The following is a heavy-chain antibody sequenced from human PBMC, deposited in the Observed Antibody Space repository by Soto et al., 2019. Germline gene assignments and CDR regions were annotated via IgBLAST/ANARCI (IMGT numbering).Heavy chain of an antibody. V-gene: IGHV1-46*03. CDR1: GNTFTSYY. CDR3: ARAKGGYFDWPTAY. D-gene: IGHD3-9*01. CDR2: INPSGGST. J-gene: IGHJ4*02. Sequence: ASVKVSCKASGNTFTSYYMHCVRLAPGQGLEWMGIINPSGGSTSYAQKFQGRVTMTRDTSTSTVYMELSSLRSEDTAGYYCARAKGGYFDWPTAYWGQGTLVTVSS.